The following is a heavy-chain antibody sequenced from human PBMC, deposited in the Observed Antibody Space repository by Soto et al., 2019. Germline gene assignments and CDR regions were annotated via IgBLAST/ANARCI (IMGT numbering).Heavy chain of an antibody. D-gene: IGHD3-3*01. V-gene: IGHV2-5*01. CDR1: WFSLITSGVG. J-gene: IGHJ4*02. CDR3: AHRRTYYGFWSGYYTGIEGRLRYFDY. Sequence: GSGPTLVNPTQTLTLTCTFSWFSLITSGVGVGWIRQPPGKALEWLALIYWNDDKRYSPSLKSRLTITKDTSKNQVVLTMTNMDPVDTATYYCAHRRTYYGFWSGYYTGIEGRLRYFDYWGQGTLVTVSS. CDR2: IYWNDDK.